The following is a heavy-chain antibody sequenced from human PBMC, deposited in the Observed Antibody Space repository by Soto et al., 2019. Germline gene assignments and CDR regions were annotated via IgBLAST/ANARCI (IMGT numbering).Heavy chain of an antibody. V-gene: IGHV4-39*01. J-gene: IGHJ4*02. D-gene: IGHD1-26*01. CDR1: GGSISSSDYY. CDR2: IYYSGST. Sequence: PSETLSLTCTVSGGSISSSDYYWGWIRQPPGKGLEWIGSIYYSGSTYYNPSLKSRVTISVDTSKNQFSLKLSSVTAADTAVYYCARYYSGTLYYFHYSGAGTILTVYS. CDR3: ARYYSGTLYYFHY.